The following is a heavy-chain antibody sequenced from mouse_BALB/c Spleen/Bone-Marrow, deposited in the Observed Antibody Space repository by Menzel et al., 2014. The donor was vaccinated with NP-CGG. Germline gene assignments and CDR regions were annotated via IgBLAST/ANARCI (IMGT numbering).Heavy chain of an antibody. D-gene: IGHD2-10*02. CDR2: IDPSDSEI. CDR3: VRKYGKGGDY. CDR1: CYTFTGYW. V-gene: IGHV1-61*01. J-gene: IGHJ2*01. Sequence: LVESGAEVVRPGASVKLSCKASCYTFTGYWMNWVKQRPGQGLEWIGMIDPSDSEIHYNPMFRDKATLTVDKSSSTAYMQLSSLTSDDSAVYYCVRKYGKGGDYWGQGTTLTVSS.